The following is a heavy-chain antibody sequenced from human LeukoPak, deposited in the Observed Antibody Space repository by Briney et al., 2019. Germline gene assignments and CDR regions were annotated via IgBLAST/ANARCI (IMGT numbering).Heavy chain of an antibody. V-gene: IGHV1-18*01. D-gene: IGHD6-19*01. CDR1: GYTFTNYG. CDR3: AREGHSGWYWFDP. J-gene: IGHJ5*02. CDR2: ISAYNGNT. Sequence: ASVTVSFMASGYTFTNYGISWVRQAPGQGLDGMGWISAYNGNTNYAQKLQGRVTMTTDTSTSTAYMELRSLRSDDTAVYYCAREGHSGWYWFDPWGQGTLVTVSS.